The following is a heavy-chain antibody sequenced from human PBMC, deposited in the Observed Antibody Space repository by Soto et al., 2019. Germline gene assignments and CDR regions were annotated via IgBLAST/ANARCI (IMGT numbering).Heavy chain of an antibody. CDR1: GFTFSSYG. CDR3: AKDREAGWYYYGMDV. V-gene: IGHV3-30*18. CDR2: ISYDGSNK. Sequence: SGFTFSSYGMHWGRQAPGKGLEWVAVISYDGSNKYYADSVKGRFTISRDNSKNTLYLQMNSLRAEDTAVYYCAKDREAGWYYYGMDVWGQGTTVTVSS. D-gene: IGHD6-19*01. J-gene: IGHJ6*02.